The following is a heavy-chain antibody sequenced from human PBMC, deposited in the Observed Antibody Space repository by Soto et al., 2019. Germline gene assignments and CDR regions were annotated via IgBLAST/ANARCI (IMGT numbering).Heavy chain of an antibody. CDR1: GGSISSAGYY. CDR2: IYYSGST. V-gene: IGHV4-31*03. CDR3: ARFSYDFWSALGSYGMDV. Sequence: PSETLSLTCTVSGGSISSAGYYWSWIRQHPGEGLEWIGYIYYSGSTYYNPSLESRVTISVDTSKNQFALKLSSVTAAEMAVYYCARFSYDFWSALGSYGMDVWGQGTTVTVSS. J-gene: IGHJ6*02. D-gene: IGHD3-3*01.